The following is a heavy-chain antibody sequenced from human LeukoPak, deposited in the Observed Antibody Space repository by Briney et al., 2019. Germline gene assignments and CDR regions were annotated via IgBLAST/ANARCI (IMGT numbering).Heavy chain of an antibody. CDR1: GFTFSSYW. CDR3: AKGWFGELLFLFDY. Sequence: PGGSLRLSCAASGFTFSSYWMSWVRQAPGKGLEWVANIKQDGSEKYYVDSVKGRFTISRDNAKNSLHLHMNSLRAEDTAVHYCAKGWFGELLFLFDYWGQGTLVTVSS. J-gene: IGHJ4*02. V-gene: IGHV3-7*03. D-gene: IGHD3-10*01. CDR2: IKQDGSEK.